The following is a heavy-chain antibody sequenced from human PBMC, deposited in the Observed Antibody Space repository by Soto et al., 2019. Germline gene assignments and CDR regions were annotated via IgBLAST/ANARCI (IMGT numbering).Heavy chain of an antibody. Sequence: QVQLVQSGAEVQKPGSSVKVSCKASGGTFSSYAISWVRQAPGQGLEWMGGIIPISGTANYAQKIQGRFTITADESTSTAYMELSSLRSEDTAVYYCARSQGSSTSLEIYYYYYDGMDVWGQGTTVTVSS. J-gene: IGHJ6*02. CDR2: IIPISGTA. V-gene: IGHV1-69*01. D-gene: IGHD2-2*01. CDR1: GGTFSSYA. CDR3: ARSQGSSTSLEIYYYYYDGMDV.